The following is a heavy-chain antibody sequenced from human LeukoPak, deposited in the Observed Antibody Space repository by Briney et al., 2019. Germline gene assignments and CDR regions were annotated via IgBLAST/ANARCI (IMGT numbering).Heavy chain of an antibody. CDR1: GGTFSSYA. CDR3: ARTRSGSYYPNYYYYMDV. CDR2: IIPIFGTA. V-gene: IGHV1-69*05. Sequence: ASVKVSCKASGGTFSSYAISWVRQAPGQGLEWMGGIIPIFGTANYAQKFQGRVTITTDESTSTAYMELSSLRSEDTAVYYCARTRSGSYYPNYYYYMDVWGKGTTVTVSS. J-gene: IGHJ6*03. D-gene: IGHD3-10*01.